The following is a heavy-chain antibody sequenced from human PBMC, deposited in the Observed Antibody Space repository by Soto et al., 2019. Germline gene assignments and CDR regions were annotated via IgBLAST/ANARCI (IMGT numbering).Heavy chain of an antibody. Sequence: DVQLVESGGGLVQPGGSLRLSCEASGFTFSSYWMSWVRQAPGRGLEWVANIKYDASEKYYVDSVKGRFTISRDNAKNSLYLQMNSLRAEDTAVYYCATNSGSYASWGQGTLVTVSS. J-gene: IGHJ5*02. CDR2: IKYDASEK. D-gene: IGHD3-10*01. CDR3: ATNSGSYAS. V-gene: IGHV3-7*01. CDR1: GFTFSSYW.